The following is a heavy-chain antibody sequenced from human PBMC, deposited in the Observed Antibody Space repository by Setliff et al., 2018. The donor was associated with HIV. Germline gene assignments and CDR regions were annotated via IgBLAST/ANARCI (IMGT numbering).Heavy chain of an antibody. D-gene: IGHD3-22*01. CDR3: ARDLSLFYYYDSSGGDY. Sequence: ASGFTFTSYAMSWVRQAPGKGLEWVSGISHNGSETHYTDSLKGRFTISRDNSKNTLFLQMNSLRAEDTAVYYCARDLSLFYYYDSSGGDYWGQGALVTVSS. CDR2: ISHNGSET. CDR1: GFTFTSYA. V-gene: IGHV3-23*01. J-gene: IGHJ4*02.